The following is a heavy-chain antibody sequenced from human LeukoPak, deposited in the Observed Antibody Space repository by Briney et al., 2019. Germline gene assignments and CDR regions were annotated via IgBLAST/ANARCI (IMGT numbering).Heavy chain of an antibody. CDR1: GGSVSSYY. J-gene: IGHJ2*01. D-gene: IGHD2-21*01. CDR2: VYYSGST. CDR3: AREANSPTARYWYFDL. V-gene: IGHV4-59*02. Sequence: PSETLSLTCTVSGGSVSSYYWSWMRQPPGKGLEWIGYVYYSGSTNYHPALKNRVTISLDTSENQFSLKLSSVTAADAAVYYCAREANSPTARYWYFDLWGRGTQVTVSS.